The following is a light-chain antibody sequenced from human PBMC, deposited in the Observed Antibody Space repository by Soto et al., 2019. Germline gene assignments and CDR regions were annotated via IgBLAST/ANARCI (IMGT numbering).Light chain of an antibody. V-gene: IGKV1-5*03. CDR3: QQYNSYSPPWT. J-gene: IGKJ1*01. Sequence: DIQMTQSPSTLSASVGDRVTITCRASQSISLSLAWYQQKPGQAPKLLIYEVSKLESGVPSRFSGSGSGTDFTLTISSLQPDDFATYDCQQYNSYSPPWTFGQGTKVEVK. CDR2: EVS. CDR1: QSISLS.